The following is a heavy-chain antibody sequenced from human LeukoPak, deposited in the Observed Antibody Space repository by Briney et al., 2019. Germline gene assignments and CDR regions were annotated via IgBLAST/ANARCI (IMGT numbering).Heavy chain of an antibody. V-gene: IGHV3-73*01. CDR3: TVPFDI. CDR2: IRSKANSYAT. J-gene: IGHJ3*02. Sequence: GGSLRLSCAASGFTFSSYSMNWVRQASGKGLEWVGRIRSKANSYATAYAASVKGRFTISRDDSKNTAYLQMNSLKTEDTAVYYCTVPFDIWGQGTMVTVSS. D-gene: IGHD6-6*01. CDR1: GFTFSSYS.